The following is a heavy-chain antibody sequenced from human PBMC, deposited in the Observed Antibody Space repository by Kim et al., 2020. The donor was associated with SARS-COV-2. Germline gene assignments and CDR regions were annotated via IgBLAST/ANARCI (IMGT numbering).Heavy chain of an antibody. CDR2: ISSSGSTI. J-gene: IGHJ5*02. CDR3: ARAPLGVVAAINWFDP. CDR1: GFTFSSYE. V-gene: IGHV3-48*03. D-gene: IGHD2-15*01. Sequence: GGSLRLSCAASGFTFSSYEMNWVRQAPGKGLEWVSYISSSGSTIYYADSVKGRFTISRDNAKNSLYLQMNSLRAEDTAVYYCARAPLGVVAAINWFDPWGQGPLVTVSS.